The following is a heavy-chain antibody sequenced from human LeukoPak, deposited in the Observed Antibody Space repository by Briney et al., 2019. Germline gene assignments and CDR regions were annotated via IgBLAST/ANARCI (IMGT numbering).Heavy chain of an antibody. CDR1: GGFISSNY. CDR3: ARLFTTGGFDY. J-gene: IGHJ4*02. Sequence: SETLSLTCTVSGGFISSNYWSWTRQPPGKGLEWIGYIYYSGSTNYNPSLKSRVTISVDTSKNQFSLKLSSVTAADTAVYYCARLFTTGGFDYWGQGTLVTVSS. D-gene: IGHD3-22*01. V-gene: IGHV4-59*08. CDR2: IYYSGST.